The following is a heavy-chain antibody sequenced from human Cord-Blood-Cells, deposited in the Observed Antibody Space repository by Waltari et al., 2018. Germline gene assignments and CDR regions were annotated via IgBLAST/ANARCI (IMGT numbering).Heavy chain of an antibody. CDR3: ARSWAGAAAGNNWFDP. J-gene: IGHJ5*02. Sequence: QGLEWMGGIIPIFGTANYAQKFQGRVTITADESTSTAYMELSSLRSEDTAVYYCARSWAGAAAGNNWFDPWGQGTLVTVSS. CDR2: IIPIFGTA. V-gene: IGHV1-69*01. D-gene: IGHD6-13*01.